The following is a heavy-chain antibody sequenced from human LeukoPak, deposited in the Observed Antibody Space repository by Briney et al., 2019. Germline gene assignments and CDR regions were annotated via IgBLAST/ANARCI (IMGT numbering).Heavy chain of an antibody. CDR2: IKGDGSEK. J-gene: IGHJ4*02. V-gene: IGHV3-7*01. D-gene: IGHD3-22*01. CDR3: ARGTYYYDSSGYYSDY. CDR1: GFTFSSYW. Sequence: PGGSLRLSCAASGFTFSSYWMTWVRQAPGKGLEWVANIKGDGSEKYYVDSVKGRFTISRDSAKNSLFLQMNSLRAEDTAVYYCARGTYYYDSSGYYSDYWGQGTLVTVSS.